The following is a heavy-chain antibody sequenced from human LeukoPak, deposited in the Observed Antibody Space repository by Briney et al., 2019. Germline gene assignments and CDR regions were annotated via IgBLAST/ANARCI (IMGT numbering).Heavy chain of an antibody. CDR3: ARLTGQLRFLEWLPHRPPAGGFDY. J-gene: IGHJ4*02. Sequence: GESLKISCQGSGYNFPIYWIGWVRQMPGQGLEWMGIIYPDDSNTIYGPSFQGQVTISADKSINTAYLEWSSLKASDTAIYYCARLTGQLRFLEWLPHRPPAGGFDYWGQGTLVTVSS. V-gene: IGHV5-51*01. CDR2: IYPDDSNT. CDR1: GYNFPIYW. D-gene: IGHD3-3*01.